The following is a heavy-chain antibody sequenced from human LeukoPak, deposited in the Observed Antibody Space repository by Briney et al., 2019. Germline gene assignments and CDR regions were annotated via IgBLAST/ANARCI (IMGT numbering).Heavy chain of an antibody. J-gene: IGHJ1*01. CDR1: GVSISSYN. CDR3: ARDYRLTQIQD. Sequence: SETLSLTCTVSGVSISSYNWSWLRQPDGKGLEWIGRIYSSGSTNYNTSLKSRVTMSVDTSKNQFSLKLSSVTAADTAVYYCARDYRLTQIQDWGQGTLVTVSS. V-gene: IGHV4-4*07. CDR2: IYSSGST. D-gene: IGHD1-26*01.